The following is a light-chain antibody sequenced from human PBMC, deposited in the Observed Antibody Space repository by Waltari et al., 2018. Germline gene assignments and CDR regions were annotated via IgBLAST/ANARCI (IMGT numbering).Light chain of an antibody. CDR2: DVS. Sequence: QSALTQPRSVSGSPGQPVTISCTGTSSDVGGYNYVSWYQHQPGKAPKLMIYDVSKNPSGVPFRFSVSVSGNTASLTMSGLQAEDDADYYCCSYAGSNSWVFGGGTKLTVL. CDR1: SSDVGGYNY. CDR3: CSYAGSNSWV. J-gene: IGLJ3*02. V-gene: IGLV2-11*01.